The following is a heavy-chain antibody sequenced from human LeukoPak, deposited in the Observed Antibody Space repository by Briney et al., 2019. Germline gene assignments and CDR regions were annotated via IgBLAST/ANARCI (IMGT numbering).Heavy chain of an antibody. CDR1: GLSFSTSG. CDR2: IRYDGGDK. D-gene: IGHD1-26*01. Sequence: GGSLTLSCAASGLSFSTSGMHWVRQAPGKGLEWVAFIRYDGGDKYYADSVKDRFTISRDNSKNTLYLQLNSLRAEDTAVYYCTKDWSSGSFNRAFDYWGQGTLVTVSS. V-gene: IGHV3-30*02. CDR3: TKDWSSGSFNRAFDY. J-gene: IGHJ4*02.